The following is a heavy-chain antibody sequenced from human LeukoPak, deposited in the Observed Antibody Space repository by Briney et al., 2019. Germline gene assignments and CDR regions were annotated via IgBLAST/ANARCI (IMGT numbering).Heavy chain of an antibody. D-gene: IGHD3-9*01. Sequence: GGSLRLSCAASGFTFSNYGMHWVRQAPGKGLEWVTVISNDGSSKYYADSVKGRFTISRDNSKNTLYLQMNSLRAEDTAVYYCAKDSGSRLRYFDWLPQPFDYWGQGTLVTVSS. CDR3: AKDSGSRLRYFDWLPQPFDY. CDR1: GFTFSNYG. CDR2: ISNDGSSK. J-gene: IGHJ4*02. V-gene: IGHV3-30*19.